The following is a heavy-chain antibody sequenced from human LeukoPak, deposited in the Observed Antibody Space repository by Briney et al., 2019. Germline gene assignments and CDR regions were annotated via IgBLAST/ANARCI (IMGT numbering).Heavy chain of an antibody. CDR2: IYTSGST. CDR3: ARGQTSSWYPFDY. CDR1: GGTISSYF. J-gene: IGHJ4*02. V-gene: IGHV4-4*07. D-gene: IGHD6-13*01. Sequence: PSETLSLTCTVSGGTISSYFWSWIRQPAGKGLEWIGRIYTSGSTNYNPSLKSRVTISVDKSKNQFSLKLSSVTAADTAVYYSARGQTSSWYPFDYWGQGTLVTVSS.